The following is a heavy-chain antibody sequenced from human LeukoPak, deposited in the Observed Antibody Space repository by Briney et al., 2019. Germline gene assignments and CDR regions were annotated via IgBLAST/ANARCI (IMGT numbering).Heavy chain of an antibody. Sequence: ASVKVSCKASGYTFTGYYMHWVRQAPGQGLEWMGWISPNSGGTNYAQKFQGRVTMTSDTSISTAYMELSRLRSDDTAVYYCASEGPYYDILTGYSYWGQGTLVTVSS. J-gene: IGHJ4*02. CDR1: GYTFTGYY. CDR2: ISPNSGGT. D-gene: IGHD3-9*01. V-gene: IGHV1-2*02. CDR3: ASEGPYYDILTGYSY.